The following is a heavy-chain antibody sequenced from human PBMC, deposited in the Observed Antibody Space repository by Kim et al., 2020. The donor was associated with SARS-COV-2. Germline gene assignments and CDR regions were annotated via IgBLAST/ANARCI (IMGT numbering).Heavy chain of an antibody. Sequence: SVKVSCKASGGTFSSYAISWVRQAPGQGLEWMGGIIPIFGTANYAQKFQGRVTITADESTSTAYMELSSLRSEDTAVYYCARARSASDCSGGSCYSIYFDYWGQGTLVTVSS. D-gene: IGHD2-15*01. V-gene: IGHV1-69*13. J-gene: IGHJ4*02. CDR2: IIPIFGTA. CDR3: ARARSASDCSGGSCYSIYFDY. CDR1: GGTFSSYA.